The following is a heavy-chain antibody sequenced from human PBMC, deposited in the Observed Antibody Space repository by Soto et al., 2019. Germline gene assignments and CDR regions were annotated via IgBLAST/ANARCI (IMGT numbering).Heavy chain of an antibody. V-gene: IGHV3-33*01. CDR1: GFTFSSYG. D-gene: IGHD3-3*01. CDR2: IWYDGSNK. Sequence: QVQLVESGGGVVQPGRSLRLSCAASGFTFSSYGMHWVRQAPGKGLEWVAVIWYDGSNKYYADSVKGRFTISRDNSKNTLYLQMNSLRAEDTAVYYCARDSSGVVIPYYFDYWGQGTLVTVSS. J-gene: IGHJ4*02. CDR3: ARDSSGVVIPYYFDY.